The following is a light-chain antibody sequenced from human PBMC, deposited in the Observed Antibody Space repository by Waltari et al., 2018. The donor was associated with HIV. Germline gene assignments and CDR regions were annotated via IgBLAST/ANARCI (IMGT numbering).Light chain of an antibody. CDR1: SGTIATKT. Sequence: FLLAQPHSVSESPGQTVTTPCTQCSGTIATKTVQWSQQHPGSPPTTVIFENDQRPSGVPARFSGSIDRSSNSASLIISGLQTEDEADYYCQSYDITNSNWVFGGGTKLTVL. CDR3: QSYDITNSNWV. V-gene: IGLV6-57*01. CDR2: END. J-gene: IGLJ3*02.